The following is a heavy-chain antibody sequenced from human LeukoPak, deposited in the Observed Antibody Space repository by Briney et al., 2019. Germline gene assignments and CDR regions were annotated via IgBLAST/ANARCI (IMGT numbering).Heavy chain of an antibody. Sequence: PGGSLRLSCAASGFAFSSFSMNWVRQAPGKGLEWVSSISDSSSYIYYADSVGGRFTISRDNAKNSLYLQMNSLRAEDTAVYYCARDSGTGGYFYYYYTDVWGKGTTVTVSS. J-gene: IGHJ6*03. CDR1: GFAFSSFS. CDR2: ISDSSSYI. CDR3: ARDSGTGGYFYYYYTDV. D-gene: IGHD3-10*01. V-gene: IGHV3-21*01.